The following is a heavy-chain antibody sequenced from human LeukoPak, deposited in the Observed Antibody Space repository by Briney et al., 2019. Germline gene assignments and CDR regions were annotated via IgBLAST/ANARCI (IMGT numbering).Heavy chain of an antibody. CDR1: GFTFSSYG. CDR3: ARDQWGSSGWYTYFDY. D-gene: IGHD6-19*01. J-gene: IGHJ4*02. V-gene: IGHV3-33*01. CDR2: IWYDGSNK. Sequence: ARSLRLSCAASGFTFSSYGMHWVRQAPGKELEWVAVIWYDGSNKYYADSVKGRFTISRDNSKNTLYLQMNSLRAEDTAVYYCARDQWGSSGWYTYFDYWGQGTLVTVSS.